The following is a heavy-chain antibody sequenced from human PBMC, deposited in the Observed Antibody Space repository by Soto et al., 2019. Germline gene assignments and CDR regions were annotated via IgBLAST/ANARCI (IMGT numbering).Heavy chain of an antibody. V-gene: IGHV3-66*01. CDR1: GFNVITNY. CDR2: VYSSGAI. J-gene: IGHJ5*01. D-gene: IGHD7-27*01. Sequence: GGSLRLSCAGSGFNVITNYISWVRQAPGKGLEWVSVVYSSGAIYYAESVKNRFIISRDNSKNTVDLQMNSLRVDDTAVYYCARATWGYQFDSWGQGTPVTVSS. CDR3: ARATWGYQFDS.